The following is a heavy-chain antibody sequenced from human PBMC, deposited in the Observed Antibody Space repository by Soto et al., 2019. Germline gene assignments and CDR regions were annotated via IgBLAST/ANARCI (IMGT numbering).Heavy chain of an antibody. D-gene: IGHD3-10*01. CDR3: ARDLRGRGSGRFDP. Sequence: QVQLQESGPGLVKPSQTLSLTCTVSGDSIINGGYFWTWIRQHPGKGLEWIGYIYYSGVAFYNPSLKSRVTISVDTSKNQFSLIMSSVTAADTAVYYCARDLRGRGSGRFDPWGQGTLVPVSS. CDR1: GDSIINGGYF. CDR2: IYYSGVA. J-gene: IGHJ5*02. V-gene: IGHV4-31*03.